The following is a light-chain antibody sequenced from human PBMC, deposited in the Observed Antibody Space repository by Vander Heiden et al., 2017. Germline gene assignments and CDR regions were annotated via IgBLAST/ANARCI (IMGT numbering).Light chain of an antibody. J-gene: IGKJ5*01. CDR1: QSVSSY. CDR3: QQRSNWPPIT. V-gene: IGKV3-11*01. CDR2: DAP. Sequence: EIVLTQSPATLSLSPGERATLSCRASQSVSSYLAWYQQKPGQAPRLLIYDAPNRATGIPARFSGSGYGTDFTLTISSREPEDFAVYYCQQRSNWPPITFGQGTPLEIK.